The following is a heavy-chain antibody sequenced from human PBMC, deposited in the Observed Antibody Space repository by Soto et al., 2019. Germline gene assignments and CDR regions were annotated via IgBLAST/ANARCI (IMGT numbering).Heavy chain of an antibody. CDR3: ARVGISSSFDY. Sequence: SETLSLTCTVSGGSISSYYWSWIRRPPGKGLEWIGYIYYSGSTNYNPSLKSRVTISVDTSKNQFSLKLSSVTAADTAVYYCARVGISSSFDYWGQGTLVTVSS. CDR1: GGSISSYY. J-gene: IGHJ4*02. D-gene: IGHD6-13*01. V-gene: IGHV4-59*01. CDR2: IYYSGST.